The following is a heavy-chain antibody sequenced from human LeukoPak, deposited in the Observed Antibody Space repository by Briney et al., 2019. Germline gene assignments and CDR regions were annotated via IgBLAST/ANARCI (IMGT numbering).Heavy chain of an antibody. V-gene: IGHV5-51*01. CDR1: GYSFTSYW. Sequence: GESLKISCKGSGYSFTSYWIGWVRQMPGKGLEWMGIIYPGDSDTRYSPSFQGQVTISADKSISTAYLQWSSLKASDTAMYYCTTAVGATSQAAALDYWGQGTLVTVSS. J-gene: IGHJ4*02. CDR3: TTAVGATSQAAALDY. D-gene: IGHD1-26*01. CDR2: IYPGDSDT.